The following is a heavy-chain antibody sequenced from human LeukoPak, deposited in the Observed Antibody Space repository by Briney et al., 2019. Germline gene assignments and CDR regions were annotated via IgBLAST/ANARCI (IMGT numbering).Heavy chain of an antibody. CDR1: GFSLSTSGVG. D-gene: IGHD3-3*01. CDR2: IYWDDDK. CDR3: APSRGFWSGYSSFDS. V-gene: IGHV2-5*02. Sequence: SGPTLVKPTQTLTLTCTFPGFSLSTSGVGVGWIRQPPGKALEWLALIYWDDDKRYSPSLKSRLTITKDTSKNQVVLTMTNMDPVDTATYYCAPSRGFWSGYSSFDSSGQGTLVTVSS. J-gene: IGHJ4*02.